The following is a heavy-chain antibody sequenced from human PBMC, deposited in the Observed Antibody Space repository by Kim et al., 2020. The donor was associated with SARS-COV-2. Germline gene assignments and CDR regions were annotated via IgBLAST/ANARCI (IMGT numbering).Heavy chain of an antibody. Sequence: SVKVSCKASGGTFSSYTISWVRQAPGQGLEWMGRIIPILGIANYAQKFQGRVTITADKSTSTAYMELSSLRSEDTAVYYCASGSALRPFDYWGQGTLVTVSS. CDR2: IIPILGIA. CDR3: ASGSALRPFDY. CDR1: GGTFSSYT. V-gene: IGHV1-69*02. J-gene: IGHJ4*02. D-gene: IGHD2-15*01.